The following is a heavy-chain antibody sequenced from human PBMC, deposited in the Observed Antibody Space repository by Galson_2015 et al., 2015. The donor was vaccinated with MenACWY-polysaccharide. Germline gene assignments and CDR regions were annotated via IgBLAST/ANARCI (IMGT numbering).Heavy chain of an antibody. CDR1: GFTFSNYA. CDR2: ISATGGST. D-gene: IGHD3-3*01. V-gene: IGHV3-23*01. CDR3: AKDPPKNDDFWSGPYGPRDY. Sequence: SLRLSCAASGFTFSNYAVSWVRQAPGKGLEWVSAISATGGSTYYADSVKGRFTISRDNSKNTLYLQMNSLRAEDTAVYYCAKDPPKNDDFWSGPYGPRDYWGQGTLVTVSS. J-gene: IGHJ4*02.